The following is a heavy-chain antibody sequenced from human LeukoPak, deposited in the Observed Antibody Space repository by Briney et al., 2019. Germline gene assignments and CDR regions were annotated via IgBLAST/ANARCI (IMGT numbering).Heavy chain of an antibody. V-gene: IGHV3-23*01. D-gene: IGHD4-17*01. CDR3: AKVAYGESFDY. J-gene: IGHJ4*02. CDR2: ITGTGGST. CDR1: GFTFNSYA. Sequence: PGGSLRLSCAASGFTFNSYAMIWVRQAPGKGLEWVSTITGTGGSTYYADSVKGRFAISRDNSKNTLYLQMNSLRVEEPAIYYCAKVAYGESFDYWGQGTLVTVSS.